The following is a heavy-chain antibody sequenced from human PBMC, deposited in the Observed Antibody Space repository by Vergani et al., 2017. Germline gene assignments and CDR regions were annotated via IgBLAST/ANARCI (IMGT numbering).Heavy chain of an antibody. V-gene: IGHV5-51*03. CDR1: GYSFTSYW. CDR2: IYPGDSDT. CDR3: ARLTSGFGELLYSWFDP. Sequence: EVQLVQSGAEVTKPGESLTISCKGSGYSFTSYWIGWVRQMPGKGLEWMGIIYPGDSDTRYSPSFQGQVTISADKSSSTAYLQWSSLKASDTAMYYCARLTSGFGELLYSWFDPWGQGTLVTVSS. D-gene: IGHD3-10*01. J-gene: IGHJ5*02.